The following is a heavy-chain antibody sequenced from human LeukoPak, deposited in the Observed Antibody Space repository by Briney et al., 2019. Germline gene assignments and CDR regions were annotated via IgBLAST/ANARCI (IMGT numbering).Heavy chain of an antibody. J-gene: IGHJ5*02. D-gene: IGHD5-24*01. V-gene: IGHV4-59*01. Sequence: SETLSLTCTVSGGSISSYYWSWIRQPPGKGLEWIGYIYYSGSTNYNPSLKSRVTISVDTSKNQFSLKLSSVTAADTAVYYCAARRDGYKLNNWFDPWGQGTLVTVSS. CDR2: IYYSGST. CDR3: AARRDGYKLNNWFDP. CDR1: GGSISSYY.